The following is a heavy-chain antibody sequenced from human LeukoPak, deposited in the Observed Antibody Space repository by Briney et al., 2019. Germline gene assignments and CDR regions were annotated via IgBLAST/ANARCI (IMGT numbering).Heavy chain of an antibody. D-gene: IGHD1-1*01. CDR1: GYTFTSYD. Sequence: ASVKVSCKASGYTFTSYDINWVRQATGQGPEWMGWMNPNSGNTGYAQKFQGRVTMTRSTSISTAYMELSSLRSEDTAVYYCARGGYGATGTTSVEYYYYMDVWGKGTTVTVSS. V-gene: IGHV1-8*01. CDR2: MNPNSGNT. CDR3: ARGGYGATGTTSVEYYYYMDV. J-gene: IGHJ6*03.